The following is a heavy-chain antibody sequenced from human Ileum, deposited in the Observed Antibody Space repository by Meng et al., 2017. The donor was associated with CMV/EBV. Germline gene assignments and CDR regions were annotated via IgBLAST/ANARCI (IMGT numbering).Heavy chain of an antibody. CDR2: MFHSGST. V-gene: IGHV4-30-2*01. Sequence: GGAISSGGYSWSWIRQPPGKGLEWIGYMFHSGSTYYNPSLKSRVSISIDRSKNQFSLKLTSVTAADTAVYYCAREGSITGTTAVLDPWGQGTLVTVSS. CDR3: AREGSITGTTAVLDP. CDR1: GGAISSGGYS. D-gene: IGHD1-20*01. J-gene: IGHJ5*02.